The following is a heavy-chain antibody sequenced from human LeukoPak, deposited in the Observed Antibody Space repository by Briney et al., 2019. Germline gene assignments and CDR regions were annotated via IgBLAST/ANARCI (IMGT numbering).Heavy chain of an antibody. CDR3: ARDGVRTVVPAAIGYYGMDV. CDR1: GYTFTGYY. D-gene: IGHD2-2*01. Sequence: ASVTVSFMASGYTFTGYYMHWVRQAPGQGLEWMGWINPNSCGTNYAQKFQGWVTMTRDTSISTAYMELSRLRSDDTAVYYCARDGVRTVVPAAIGYYGMDVWGQGTTVTVSS. CDR2: INPNSCGT. V-gene: IGHV1-2*04. J-gene: IGHJ6*02.